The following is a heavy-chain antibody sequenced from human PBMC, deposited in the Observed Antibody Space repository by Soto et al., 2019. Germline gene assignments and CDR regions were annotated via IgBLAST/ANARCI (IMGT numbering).Heavy chain of an antibody. CDR2: ISSSSSYI. CDR3: ARGKNPPYSNYNWFDP. Sequence: GGSLRLSCAASGFTFSSYSMNWVRQAPGKGLEWVSSISSSSSYIYYADSVKGRFTISRDNAKNSLYLQMNSLRAEDTAVYYCARGKNPPYSNYNWFDPWGQGTLVTVSS. V-gene: IGHV3-21*01. J-gene: IGHJ5*02. CDR1: GFTFSSYS. D-gene: IGHD4-4*01.